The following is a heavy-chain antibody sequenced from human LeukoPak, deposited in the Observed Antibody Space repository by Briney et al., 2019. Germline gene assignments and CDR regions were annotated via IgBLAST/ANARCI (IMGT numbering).Heavy chain of an antibody. Sequence: PGGSLRLSCAASGFPFSSYPLSWVRQTPRKGLEWVSAISGSGGATYYADSVRGRFTISRDNSKNTLYLQMNSLRAEDTAVYYCAKDLGLSVGSTPFDYWGQGTLVTVSS. CDR2: ISGSGGAT. D-gene: IGHD1-26*01. CDR3: AKDLGLSVGSTPFDY. J-gene: IGHJ4*02. V-gene: IGHV3-23*01. CDR1: GFPFSSYP.